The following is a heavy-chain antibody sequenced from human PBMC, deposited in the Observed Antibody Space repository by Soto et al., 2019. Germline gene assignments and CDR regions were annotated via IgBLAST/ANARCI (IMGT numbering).Heavy chain of an antibody. D-gene: IGHD5-12*01. J-gene: IGHJ5*02. V-gene: IGHV4-30-4*01. CDR1: GASVACGSYY. CDR2: IPSRGRP. Sequence: PSETLSLTCSVSGASVACGSYYWSWVRQPPGKGLEWIGYIPSRGRPFYNPSLTSRGTISADTSKNQLSLQLTSVTAADTAVYYCARDTYSGYDFGLWGQGTLVTVSS. CDR3: ARDTYSGYDFGL.